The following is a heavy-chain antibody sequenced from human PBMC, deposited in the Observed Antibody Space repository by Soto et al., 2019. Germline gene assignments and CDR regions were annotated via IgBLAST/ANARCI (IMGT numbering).Heavy chain of an antibody. J-gene: IGHJ6*02. V-gene: IGHV1-18*01. CDR1: GYSFTTYG. CDR2: ISAYNGNT. Sequence: QVRLVQSGGEVKKPGASVKVSCKTSGYSFTTYGISWVRQAPGQGLEWMGWISAYNGNTNYAQKLQGRVTMTTDTTTSTAYMELRSRRSDDTAVYYCAREGPAPYYSYGMDVWGQGSTVTVSS. CDR3: AREGPAPYYSYGMDV.